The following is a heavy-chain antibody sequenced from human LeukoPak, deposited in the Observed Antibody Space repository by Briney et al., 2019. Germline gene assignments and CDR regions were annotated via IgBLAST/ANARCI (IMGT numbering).Heavy chain of an antibody. Sequence: ASVKVSCKASGYTFTSYDINWVRQATGQGLEWMGWMNPNSGNTGYAQRFQGRVTITRNTSISTAYMELSSLRSEDTAVYYCARGPAYCGGDCFDYWGQGTLVTVSS. CDR2: MNPNSGNT. J-gene: IGHJ4*02. V-gene: IGHV1-8*03. D-gene: IGHD2-21*01. CDR3: ARGPAYCGGDCFDY. CDR1: GYTFTSYD.